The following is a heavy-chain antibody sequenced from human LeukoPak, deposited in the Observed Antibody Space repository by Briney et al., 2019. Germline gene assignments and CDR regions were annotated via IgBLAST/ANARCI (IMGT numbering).Heavy chain of an antibody. CDR1: GYTFTSYY. V-gene: IGHV1-46*01. D-gene: IGHD3-22*01. Sequence: ASVKVSCKASGYTFTSYYMHWVRQAPGQGLEWMGIINPSGGSTSYAQKFQGRVTMTRDTSTSTVYMELSSLRSEDTAVYYCARGSYSYDTSGYSWFDPWGQGTLVTVSS. CDR2: INPSGGST. J-gene: IGHJ5*02. CDR3: ARGSYSYDTSGYSWFDP.